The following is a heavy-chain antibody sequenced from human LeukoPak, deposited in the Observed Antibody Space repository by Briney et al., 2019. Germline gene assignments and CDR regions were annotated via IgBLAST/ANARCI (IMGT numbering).Heavy chain of an antibody. CDR2: ISSSSTWI. CDR1: GFTFSRYT. V-gene: IGHV3-21*04. J-gene: IGHJ1*01. D-gene: IGHD6-19*01. CDR3: ARAYKDRSLAGKKEFFQH. Sequence: GGSLRLSCAASGFTFSRYTMNWVRQAPGKGLEWVSSISSSSTWIYYADSVKGRFTISRDNANNFLYLQMNSLRAEDTALYYCARAYKDRSLAGKKEFFQHWGQGTLVTVSS.